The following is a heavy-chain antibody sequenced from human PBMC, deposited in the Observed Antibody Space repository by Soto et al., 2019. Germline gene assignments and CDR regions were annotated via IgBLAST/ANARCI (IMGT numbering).Heavy chain of an antibody. CDR1: GSTFSSYG. CDR2: ISYDGSNK. CDR3: AKDAASIAARFLDY. Sequence: PGGSLRLSCAASGSTFSSYGMHWVRQAPGKGLEWVAVISYDGSNKYYADSVKGRFTISRDNSKNTLYLQMNSLRAEDTAVYYCAKDAASIAARFLDYWGQGTLVTVSS. V-gene: IGHV3-30*18. D-gene: IGHD6-6*01. J-gene: IGHJ4*02.